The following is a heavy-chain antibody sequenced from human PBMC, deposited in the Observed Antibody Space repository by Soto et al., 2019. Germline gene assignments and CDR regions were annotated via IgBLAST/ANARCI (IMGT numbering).Heavy chain of an antibody. V-gene: IGHV4-39*01. D-gene: IGHD3-3*01. CDR2: IYYSGST. CDR1: GGSISSSSYY. J-gene: IGHJ4*02. CDR3: ARGGYDFWSGYADY. Sequence: SETLSLTCTVSGGSISSSSYYWGWIRQPPGKGLEWIGSIYYSGSTYYNPSLKSRVTISVDTSKNQFSLKLSSVTAADTAVYYCARGGYDFWSGYADYWGQGTLVTVSS.